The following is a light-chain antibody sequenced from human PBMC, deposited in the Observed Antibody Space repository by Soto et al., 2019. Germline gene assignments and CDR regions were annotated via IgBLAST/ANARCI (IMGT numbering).Light chain of an antibody. CDR3: QQFSSYPLT. V-gene: IGKV3-20*01. CDR2: DAS. Sequence: IVLTQSPGTLSVSPGERSTLSCRASQSVSSSYLAWYQQKPGEAPRLLIYDASSRATGIPDRFSGGGSGTDFTLTISRLEPEDFAVYYCQQFSSYPLTFGGGTKVDVK. J-gene: IGKJ4*01. CDR1: QSVSSSY.